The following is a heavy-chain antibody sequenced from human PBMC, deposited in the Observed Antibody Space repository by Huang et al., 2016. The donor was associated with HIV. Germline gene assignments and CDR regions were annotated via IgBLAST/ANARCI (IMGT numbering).Heavy chain of an antibody. CDR3: ARGFQAKPGDY. Sequence: EVHLVESGGGLVRPGRSLSLSCAASGFTFRSYWMSGVRQAPGRGLEWVANIKLDGSEIFYVDSVRGRFTSSRDNANNSVSLQLNSLKAEDTGVYYCARGFQAKPGDYWGQGTLVTVSS. CDR2: IKLDGSEI. CDR1: GFTFRSYW. J-gene: IGHJ4*02. V-gene: IGHV3-7*01.